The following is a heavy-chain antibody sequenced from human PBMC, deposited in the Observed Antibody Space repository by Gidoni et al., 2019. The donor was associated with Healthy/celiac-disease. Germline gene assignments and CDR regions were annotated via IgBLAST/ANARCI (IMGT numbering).Heavy chain of an antibody. CDR3: ARDEGEVWGYNWFDP. CDR1: GGTFSSYT. CDR2: ILPICGTA. J-gene: IGHJ5*02. Sequence: QVQLVQSGAEVQKPGSSVTVSCKASGGTFSSYTISWVRQAPGQGLEWMGGILPICGTANYAQTFQGRVTITADKSTSTAYMELSSLRSEDTAVYYCARDEGEVWGYNWFDPWGQGTLVTVSS. D-gene: IGHD3-16*01. V-gene: IGHV1-69*06.